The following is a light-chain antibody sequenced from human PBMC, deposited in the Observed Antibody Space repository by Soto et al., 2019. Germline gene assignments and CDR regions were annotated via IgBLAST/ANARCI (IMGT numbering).Light chain of an antibody. CDR3: QSYDSSLSGVV. CDR1: SSNIGACYD. CDR2: GNS. V-gene: IGLV1-40*01. Sequence: QSVLTQPPSVSGAPGQRVTISCTGSSSNIGACYDVHWYQQLPGTAPKLLIYGNSNRPSGVPDRFSGSKSGNSASLAITGLQAEDEADYYCQSYDSSLSGVVFGGGTKLTVL. J-gene: IGLJ2*01.